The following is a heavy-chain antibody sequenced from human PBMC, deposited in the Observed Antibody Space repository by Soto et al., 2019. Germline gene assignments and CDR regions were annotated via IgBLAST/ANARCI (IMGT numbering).Heavy chain of an antibody. V-gene: IGHV4-59*01. D-gene: IGHD3-22*01. J-gene: IGHJ3*02. CDR2: IYYSGST. CDR1: GGSISSYY. Sequence: QVQLQESGPGLVKPSETLSLTCTVSGGSISSYYWSWIRQPPGKGLEWIGYIYYSGSTNYNPSLKSRVTISVDTSKNQFSLKVSSVTAVDTAVYYCARLVVTTARDAFDIWGQGTMVTVSS. CDR3: ARLVVTTARDAFDI.